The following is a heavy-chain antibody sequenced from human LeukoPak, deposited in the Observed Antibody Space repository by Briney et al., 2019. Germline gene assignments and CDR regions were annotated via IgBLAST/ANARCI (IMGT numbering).Heavy chain of an antibody. V-gene: IGHV4-34*01. CDR2: INHSGST. CDR1: GGSFSGYY. Sequence: PSETLSLTCAVYGGSFSGYYWSWIRQPPGKGLEWIGEINHSGSTNYNPSLKSRVTISVDTSKNQFSLKLSSVTAADTAVYYCASQGPVAPAAMILNNWFDPWGQGTLVTVSS. CDR3: ASQGPVAPAAMILNNWFDP. D-gene: IGHD2-2*01. J-gene: IGHJ5*02.